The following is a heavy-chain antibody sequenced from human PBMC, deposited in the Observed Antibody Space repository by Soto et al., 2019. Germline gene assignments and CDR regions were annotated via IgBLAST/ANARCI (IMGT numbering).Heavy chain of an antibody. V-gene: IGHV2-70*01. CDR3: ARIRGQQLGHESAFDY. CDR1: GFSLSTSGMC. J-gene: IGHJ4*02. CDR2: IDWDDDK. Sequence: SGPTLVNPTQTLTLTCTFSGFSLSTSGMCVRWIRQPPGKALEWLALIDWDDDKYYSTSLKTRLTISKDTSKDQVVLTMTNMDPVDTATYYCARIRGQQLGHESAFDYWGQGTLVTSPQ. D-gene: IGHD6-13*01.